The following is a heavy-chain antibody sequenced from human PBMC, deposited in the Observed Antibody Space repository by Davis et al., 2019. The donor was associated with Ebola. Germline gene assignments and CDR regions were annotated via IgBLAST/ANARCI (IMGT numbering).Heavy chain of an antibody. J-gene: IGHJ6*02. CDR1: GGSISSYY. CDR2: IYYSGST. D-gene: IGHD2-2*01. Sequence: MPGGSLRLSCTVSGGSISSYYWSWIRQPPGKGLEWIGYIYYSGSTNYNPSLKSRVTISVDTSKNQFSLKLSSVTAADTAVYYCARLRGYCSSTSCYYYYDMDVWGQGTTVTVSS. V-gene: IGHV4-59*12. CDR3: ARLRGYCSSTSCYYYYDMDV.